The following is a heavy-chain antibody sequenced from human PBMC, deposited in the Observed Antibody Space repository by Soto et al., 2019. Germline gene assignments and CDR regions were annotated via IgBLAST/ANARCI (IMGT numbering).Heavy chain of an antibody. Sequence: ASGKVSCKASGYTFTSYYMHWVRQAPGQGFEWMGIINPSGGSTSYAQKFQGRVTMTRDTSTSTVYMELSSLRSEDTAVYYCASSYCTNGVCALAHAFDIWGQGTMVTVSS. J-gene: IGHJ3*02. V-gene: IGHV1-46*03. CDR3: ASSYCTNGVCALAHAFDI. D-gene: IGHD2-8*01. CDR2: INPSGGST. CDR1: GYTFTSYY.